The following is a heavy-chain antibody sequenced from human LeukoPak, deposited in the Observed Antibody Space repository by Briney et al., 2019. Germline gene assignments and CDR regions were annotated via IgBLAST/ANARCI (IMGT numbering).Heavy chain of an antibody. CDR2: INHSGST. V-gene: IGHV4-34*01. Sequence: SETLSLTCAVYGGSFSGHYWSWIRQPPGKGLEWIGEINHSGSTNYNPSLKSRVTISVDTSKNQFSLKLSSVTAADTAVYYCARQRAYYDSSGYYYWGQGTLVTVSS. J-gene: IGHJ4*02. D-gene: IGHD3-22*01. CDR1: GGSFSGHY. CDR3: ARQRAYYDSSGYYY.